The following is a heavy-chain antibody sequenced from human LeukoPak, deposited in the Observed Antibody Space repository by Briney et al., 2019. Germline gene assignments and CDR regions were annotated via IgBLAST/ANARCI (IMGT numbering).Heavy chain of an antibody. Sequence: GGSLRLSCAASGFTFDDYAMHWVRQAPGKGLEWVSGISWNSGSIGYADSVKGRFTISRDNAKNSLYLQMNSLRAEDTALYYCAKDTSSGWNTLDYWGQGTLVTVSS. CDR3: AKDTSSGWNTLDY. V-gene: IGHV3-9*01. D-gene: IGHD6-19*01. CDR2: ISWNSGSI. CDR1: GFTFDDYA. J-gene: IGHJ4*02.